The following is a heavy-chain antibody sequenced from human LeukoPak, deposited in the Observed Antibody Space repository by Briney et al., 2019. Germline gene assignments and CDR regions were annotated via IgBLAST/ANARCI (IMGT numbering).Heavy chain of an antibody. V-gene: IGHV3-30*04. CDR1: GFTFSSYA. CDR2: ISYDGSNK. CDR3: ARRYCSSTSCYIVGFRYYYYGMDV. J-gene: IGHJ6*02. D-gene: IGHD2-2*02. Sequence: GGSLRLSCAASGFTFSSYAMHWVRQAPGKGLEWVAVISYDGSNKYYADSVKGRFTISRDNSKNTLYLQMNSLRAEDTAAYYCARRYCSSTSCYIVGFRYYYYGMDVWGQGTTVTVSS.